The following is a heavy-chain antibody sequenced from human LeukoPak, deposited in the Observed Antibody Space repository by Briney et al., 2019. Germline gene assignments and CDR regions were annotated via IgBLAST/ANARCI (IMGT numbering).Heavy chain of an antibody. V-gene: IGHV3-9*01. Sequence: GRSLRLSCAASGFTFDDYAMHWVRQAPGKGLEWVSGISWNSGSIGYADSVKGRFTISRDNAKNSLYLQMNSLRSEDTAVYYCTRGTKVLRFLEWSPGWGYCGQGTLGTVSS. J-gene: IGHJ4*02. CDR1: GFTFDDYA. CDR2: ISWNSGSI. D-gene: IGHD3-3*01. CDR3: TRGTKVLRFLEWSPGWGY.